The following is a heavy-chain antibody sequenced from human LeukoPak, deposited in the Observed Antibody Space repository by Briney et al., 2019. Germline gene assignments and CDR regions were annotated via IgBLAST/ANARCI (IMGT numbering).Heavy chain of an antibody. J-gene: IGHJ6*03. Sequence: ASVKVSCKASGYTFTGYCMHWVRQAPGQGLEWMGRINPNSGGTNYAQKFQGRVTMTRDTSISTAYMKLSRLRSDDTAVYYCARDSSSPLYYYYMDVWGKGTTVTVSS. CDR2: INPNSGGT. D-gene: IGHD6-13*01. CDR1: GYTFTGYC. CDR3: ARDSSSPLYYYYMDV. V-gene: IGHV1-2*06.